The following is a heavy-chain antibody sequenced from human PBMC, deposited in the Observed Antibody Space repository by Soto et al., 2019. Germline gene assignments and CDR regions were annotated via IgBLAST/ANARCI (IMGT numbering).Heavy chain of an antibody. V-gene: IGHV1-46*01. CDR1: GYSFTTYY. CDR2: INPNGGST. D-gene: IGHD2-8*02. Sequence: SVKVSCKASGYSFTTYYIDWFRQSPGQGLEWMAIINPNGGSTNSAQKLQGRVTMTTDTSTSTAYMELRSLRSDDTAVYCCARSTGPKWFDPWGQGTLVTVSS. J-gene: IGHJ5*02. CDR3: ARSTGPKWFDP.